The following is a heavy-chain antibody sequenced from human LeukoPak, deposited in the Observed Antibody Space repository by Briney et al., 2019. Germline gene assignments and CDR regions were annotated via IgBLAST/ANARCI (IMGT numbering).Heavy chain of an antibody. CDR3: ARVFTMVRGVILDSEYFDY. Sequence: PSETLSLTCTVSGGSISSYYWSWIRQPAGKGLEWIGRIYTSGSTNYNPSLKSRVTMSADTSKNQFSLKLSSVTAADTAVYYCARVFTMVRGVILDSEYFDYWGQGTLVTVSS. D-gene: IGHD3-10*01. CDR2: IYTSGST. V-gene: IGHV4-4*07. CDR1: GGSISSYY. J-gene: IGHJ4*02.